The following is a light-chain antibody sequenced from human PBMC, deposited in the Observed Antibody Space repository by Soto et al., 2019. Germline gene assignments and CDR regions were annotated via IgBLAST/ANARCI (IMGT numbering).Light chain of an antibody. Sequence: EIVMTQSPATLSVSPGERATLSCRASQSVSSNLAWYQQKPGQAPRLLIYGASTRATGIPARFSGSGSGTEFTLTISSLQSEDFAVYYWQQYNNWPYTFGQGTKLESK. V-gene: IGKV3-15*01. CDR1: QSVSSN. J-gene: IGKJ2*01. CDR3: QQYNNWPYT. CDR2: GAS.